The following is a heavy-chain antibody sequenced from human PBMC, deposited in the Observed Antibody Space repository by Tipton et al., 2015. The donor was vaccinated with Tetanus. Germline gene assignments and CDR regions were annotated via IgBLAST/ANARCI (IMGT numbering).Heavy chain of an antibody. D-gene: IGHD3-9*01. Sequence: TLSLTCTVSGGSISSYYWMWIRQPPGKGLEWIGNITYSGSTNYNPSLKSRVTISVDTSKNQFSLELSSVTAADTAVYYCARHSSLKALNYWGQGTLVTASS. V-gene: IGHV4-59*08. CDR3: ARHSSLKALNY. J-gene: IGHJ4*02. CDR1: GGSISSYY. CDR2: ITYSGST.